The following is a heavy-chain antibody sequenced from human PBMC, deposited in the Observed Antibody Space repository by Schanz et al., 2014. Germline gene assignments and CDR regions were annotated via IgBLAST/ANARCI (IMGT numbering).Heavy chain of an antibody. CDR3: ARGNNVDYGDAFCNYYCCYMDV. Sequence: QVQLQQWGAGLLKPSETLSLTCGVFGGSFSGYYWSWIRQPPGKGLEWIGEIYHTGSTNYNPSLKNRVTISVDTSKNQFSLKLSAVTAADTAVYYCARGNNVDYGDAFCNYYCCYMDVWGRGTTVTVSS. V-gene: IGHV4-34*01. CDR1: GGSFSGYY. CDR2: IYHTGST. D-gene: IGHD4-17*01. J-gene: IGHJ6*03.